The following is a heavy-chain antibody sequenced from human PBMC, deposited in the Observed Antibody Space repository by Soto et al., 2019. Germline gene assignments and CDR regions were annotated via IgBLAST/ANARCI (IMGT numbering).Heavy chain of an antibody. CDR1: GYTFTSYG. D-gene: IGHD3-3*01. J-gene: IGHJ3*02. Sequence: GASVKVSCKASGYTFTSYGISWVRQAPGQGLEWMGWISAYNGNTNYAQKLQGRVTMTTDTSTSTAYMELSSVTAADTAVYYCARSITIFGVIDDAFDIWGQGTMVT. CDR2: ISAYNGNT. CDR3: ARSITIFGVIDDAFDI. V-gene: IGHV1-18*01.